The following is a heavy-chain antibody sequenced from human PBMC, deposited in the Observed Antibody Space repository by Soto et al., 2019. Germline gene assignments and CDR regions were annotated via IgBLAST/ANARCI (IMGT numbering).Heavy chain of an antibody. CDR2: IYHRGST. CDR3: ARHSPTYPNAGDY. CDR1: GGSISSNNW. V-gene: IGHV4-4*02. J-gene: IGHJ4*02. Sequence: QVQLQESGPGLVKPSGTLSLTCAVSGGSISSNNWWSWVRQPPGKGLEWIGEIYHRGSTNFNPSLKSRVTISVDKSKNHFSLKLSSVTAADTAVYYCARHSPTYPNAGDYWGQGTLVTVSS. D-gene: IGHD3-10*01.